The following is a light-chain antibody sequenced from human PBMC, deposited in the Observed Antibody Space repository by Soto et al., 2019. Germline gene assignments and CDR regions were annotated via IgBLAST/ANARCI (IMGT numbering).Light chain of an antibody. CDR1: SGDVGGYNY. Sequence: QSALTQPASVSGSPGQSITISCTGTSGDVGGYNYVSWYQQHPGKAPKLMIYEVSNRPSGVSNRFSGSKSGNTASLTISGLQAEDEAAYYCSAYTSSSTLVFXTGTKVTVL. CDR2: EVS. CDR3: SAYTSSSTLV. J-gene: IGLJ1*01. V-gene: IGLV2-14*01.